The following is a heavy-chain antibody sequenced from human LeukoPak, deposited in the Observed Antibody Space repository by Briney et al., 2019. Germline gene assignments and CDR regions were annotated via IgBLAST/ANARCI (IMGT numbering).Heavy chain of an antibody. CDR3: ARDGGLWLNYVHYYYMDV. Sequence: GGSLRLSCAASGFTFSSYSMNWVRQAPGKGLEWVSSISSSSSYIYYADSVKGRFTISRDNAKNSLYLQMNSLRAEDTAVYYCARDGGLWLNYVHYYYMDVWGKGTTVTVSS. CDR1: GFTFSSYS. D-gene: IGHD5-18*01. CDR2: ISSSSSYI. J-gene: IGHJ6*03. V-gene: IGHV3-21*01.